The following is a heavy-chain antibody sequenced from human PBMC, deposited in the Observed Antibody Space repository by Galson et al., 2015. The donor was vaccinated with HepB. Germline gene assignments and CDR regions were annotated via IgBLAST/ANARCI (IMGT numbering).Heavy chain of an antibody. CDR1: GFTFSTYS. J-gene: IGHJ4*02. D-gene: IGHD2-15*01. V-gene: IGHV3-21*01. CDR3: AGEGGYCSGGSCRYFAY. Sequence: SLRLSCAASGFTFSTYSMNWVRQAPGKGLEWVSSISSSSSYIYYADSVKGRFTISRDNAKNSLYLEMNSLRGEDTAVYYCAGEGGYCSGGSCRYFAYWGQGTLVTVSS. CDR2: ISSSSSYI.